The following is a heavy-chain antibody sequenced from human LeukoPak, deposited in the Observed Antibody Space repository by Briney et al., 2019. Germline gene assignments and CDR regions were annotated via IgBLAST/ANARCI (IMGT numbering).Heavy chain of an antibody. CDR1: GFTFSSYS. V-gene: IGHV3-48*04. Sequence: PGGSLRLSCAASGFTFSSYSMNWVRQAPGKGLEWVSYISSSSSTIYYADSVKGRFTISRDNAKNSLYLQMNSLRAEDTAVYYCARALLYYDILTGYFSDSYYMDVWGKGTTVTVSS. CDR2: ISSSSSTI. J-gene: IGHJ6*03. CDR3: ARALLYYDILTGYFSDSYYMDV. D-gene: IGHD3-9*01.